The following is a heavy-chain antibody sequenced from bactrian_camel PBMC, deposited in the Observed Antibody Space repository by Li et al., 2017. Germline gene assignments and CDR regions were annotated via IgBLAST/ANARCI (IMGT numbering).Heavy chain of an antibody. Sequence: HVQLVESGGGSVQIGGSLTLACAASRGFDDADAEWGWFRQAPGKEREGVARIATGSGNTYYADSVKGRFTISKDNAKNTLYLQMNSLKPEDTAMYYCAAVRYGVTWYPLCRARSADFGYWGQGTQVTVS. CDR3: AAVRYGVTWYPLCRARSADFGY. D-gene: IGHD6*01. CDR1: RGFDDADAE. V-gene: IGHV3S63*01. CDR2: IATGSGNT. J-gene: IGHJ6*01.